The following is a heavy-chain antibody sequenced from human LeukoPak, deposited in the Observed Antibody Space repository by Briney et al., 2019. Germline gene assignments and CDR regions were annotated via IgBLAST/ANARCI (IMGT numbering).Heavy chain of an antibody. Sequence: SETLSLTCTVSGGSISSYYWSWIRQPLGEGLEWIGYIHYSGSTNYNPSLKSRVIISLDTSKNQLSLKLSSVTAADTAVYYCARDTAAWFDPWGQGTLVTVSS. CDR1: GGSISSYY. CDR3: ARDTAAWFDP. CDR2: IHYSGST. J-gene: IGHJ5*02. V-gene: IGHV4-59*01. D-gene: IGHD6-13*01.